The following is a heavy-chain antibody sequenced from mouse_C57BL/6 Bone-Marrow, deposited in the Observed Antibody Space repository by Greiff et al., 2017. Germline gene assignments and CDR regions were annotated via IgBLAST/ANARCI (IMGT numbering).Heavy chain of an antibody. V-gene: IGHV1-64*01. J-gene: IGHJ3*01. CDR1: GYTFTSYW. CDR3: ANYYGSSYWFAY. Sequence: VQLQQPGAELVKPGASVKLSCKASGYTFTSYWMHWVKQRPGQGLEWIGMIHPNSGSTKYNEKFKSKATLTVDKSSSTAYMQLSSLTSEDSAVYYCANYYGSSYWFAYWGQGTLVTVSA. D-gene: IGHD1-1*01. CDR2: IHPNSGST.